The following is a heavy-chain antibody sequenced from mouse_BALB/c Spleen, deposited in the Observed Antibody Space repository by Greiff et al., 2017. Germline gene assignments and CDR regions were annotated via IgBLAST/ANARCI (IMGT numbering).Heavy chain of an antibody. Sequence: VQLQQSGPELVKPGASVKISCKASGYTFTDYNMHWVKQSHGKSLEWIGYIYPYNGGTGYNQKFKSKATLTVDNSSSTAYMELRSLTSEDSAVYYCAREKAYYAMDYWGQGTSVTVSS. CDR3: AREKAYYAMDY. CDR1: GYTFTDYN. CDR2: IYPYNGGT. V-gene: IGHV1S29*02. J-gene: IGHJ4*01.